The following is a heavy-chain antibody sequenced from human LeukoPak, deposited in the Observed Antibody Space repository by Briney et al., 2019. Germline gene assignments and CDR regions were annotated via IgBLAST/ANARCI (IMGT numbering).Heavy chain of an antibody. D-gene: IGHD3-10*01. J-gene: IGHJ4*02. V-gene: IGHV3-21*01. CDR1: GFTFSTYT. CDR2: ISTSSIYI. Sequence: GGSLRLSCAASGFTFSTYTMNWVRQAPGKGLEWVSSISTSSIYIYYADSLKGRFTISRDNAKNSLYLQMSSLRAEDTAMYYCARSLWFGDSXLDXXXKGXLVTVX. CDR3: ARSLWFGDSXLDX.